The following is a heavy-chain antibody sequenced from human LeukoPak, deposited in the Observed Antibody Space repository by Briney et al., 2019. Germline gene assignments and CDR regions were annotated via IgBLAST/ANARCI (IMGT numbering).Heavy chain of an antibody. D-gene: IGHD6-6*01. J-gene: IGHJ4*02. CDR1: GDSISSYY. CDR2: IYTSGGT. Sequence: SETLSLTCTVSGDSISSYYWSRIRQPPGKGLEWIGYIYTSGGTNYIPSFKGRVTISIDTSKNQFSLKLSSVTAADSAVYYCARLTRLSTSPDRYYLDYWGQGTLVTVSS. V-gene: IGHV4-4*09. CDR3: ARLTRLSTSPDRYYLDY.